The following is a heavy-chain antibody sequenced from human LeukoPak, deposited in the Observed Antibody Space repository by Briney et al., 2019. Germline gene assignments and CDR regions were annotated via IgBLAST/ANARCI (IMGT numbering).Heavy chain of an antibody. V-gene: IGHV3-23*01. Sequence: GGSLRLSCAASGFTFSSYAMSWVRQAPGKGLEWVSAISGSGGSTYYADSVKGRFTISRDNAKNSLYLQMDSLRVEDTAVYYCARDPYSGSYGPYYYYYMDVWGEGTTVTISS. CDR1: GFTFSSYA. CDR3: ARDPYSGSYGPYYYYYMDV. J-gene: IGHJ6*03. CDR2: ISGSGGST. D-gene: IGHD1-26*01.